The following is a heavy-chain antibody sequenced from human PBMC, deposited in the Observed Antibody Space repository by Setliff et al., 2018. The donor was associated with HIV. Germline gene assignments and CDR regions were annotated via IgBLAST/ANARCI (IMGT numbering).Heavy chain of an antibody. CDR2: IYWDDDK. CDR3: AHLKATHGSLA. D-gene: IGHD5-12*01. CDR1: GGSINSRSYF. J-gene: IGHJ5*02. V-gene: IGHV2-5*02. Sequence: TLSLTCTDSGGSINSRSYFWAWIRQPPGKGLEWLALIYWDDDKRYNSSLRTRLTITEDTSKNQVVLTMTNMDPVDTATYYCAHLKATHGSLAWGQGTLVTVSS.